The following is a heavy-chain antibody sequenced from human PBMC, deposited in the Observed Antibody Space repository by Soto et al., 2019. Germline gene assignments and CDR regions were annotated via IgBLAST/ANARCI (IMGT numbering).Heavy chain of an antibody. CDR3: ARDALYCGGDCYDY. CDR1: GGTFSSYA. J-gene: IGHJ4*02. V-gene: IGHV1-69*13. D-gene: IGHD2-21*01. Sequence: SVKVSCKASGGTFSSYAISWVRQAPGQGLEWMGGIIPIFGTANCAQKFQGRVTITADESTSTAYMELSSLRSEDTAVYYCARDALYCGGDCYDYWGQGTLVTVSS. CDR2: IIPIFGTA.